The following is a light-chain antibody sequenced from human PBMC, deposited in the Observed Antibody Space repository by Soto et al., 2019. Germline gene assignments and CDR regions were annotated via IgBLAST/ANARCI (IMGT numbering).Light chain of an antibody. CDR3: QQLNNYPFT. CDR1: QDISYY. V-gene: IGKV1-9*01. J-gene: IGKJ4*01. CDR2: AAS. Sequence: DIQLTQSPSFLSASVGDRVTITCRASQDISYYLAWYQQKSRKAPKLLIYAASTLQSGVPSRFSGSGSGAEFTLTISSLQPEDFATYYCQQLNNYPFTFGRGTKVDIK.